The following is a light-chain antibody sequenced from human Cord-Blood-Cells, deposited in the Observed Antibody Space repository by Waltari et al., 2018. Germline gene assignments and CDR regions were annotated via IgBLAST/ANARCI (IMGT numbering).Light chain of an antibody. CDR2: AAS. J-gene: IGKJ2*01. CDR3: QQSYSTPYT. Sequence: DIQMTQSPSSLSASVGDRVTITCPASQSISSYLNWYQQKPVKAPKLLIYAASSLQSGVPSRFSGSGSGTDFTLTISSLQPEDFATYYCQQSYSTPYTFGQGTKLEIK. V-gene: IGKV1-39*01. CDR1: QSISSY.